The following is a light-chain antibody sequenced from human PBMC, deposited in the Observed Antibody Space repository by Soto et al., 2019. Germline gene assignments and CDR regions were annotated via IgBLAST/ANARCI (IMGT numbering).Light chain of an antibody. CDR1: SSDVGGYNY. Sequence: QSVLAQPASVSGSPGHSITISCTGTSSDVGGYNYVSRYQQHPGKAPKLMIYDVSNRPSGVSNRFSGSKSGNTASLTISGLQAEDEADYYCSSYTSSSTYVFGTGTKVTVL. CDR2: DVS. J-gene: IGLJ1*01. V-gene: IGLV2-14*01. CDR3: SSYTSSSTYV.